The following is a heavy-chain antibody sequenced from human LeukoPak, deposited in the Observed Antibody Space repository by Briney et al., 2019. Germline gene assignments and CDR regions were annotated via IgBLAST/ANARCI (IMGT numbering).Heavy chain of an antibody. CDR1: GYTFTGYY. V-gene: IGHV1-2*02. CDR3: ARDLLARMYSGSDGIDY. D-gene: IGHD1-26*01. J-gene: IGHJ4*02. Sequence: ASVKVSCKASGYTFTGYYMHWVRQAPGQGLEWMGWINPNSGGTNYAQKFQGRVTMTRDTSVSTAYMELSRLRSDDTAVYYCARDLLARMYSGSDGIDYWGQGTLVTVSS. CDR2: INPNSGGT.